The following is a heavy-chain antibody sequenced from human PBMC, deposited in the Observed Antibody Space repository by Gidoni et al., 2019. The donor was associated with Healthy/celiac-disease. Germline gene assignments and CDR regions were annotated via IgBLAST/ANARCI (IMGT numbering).Heavy chain of an antibody. CDR1: GGSISSYY. D-gene: IGHD3-22*01. Sequence: QVQLPESGPCLVQPSETLSPTCPVSGGSISSYYGSWIRQPPGKGLEWIGYIYYSGSTNYNPSLKSRVTISVDTSKNQFSLKLRAVTAADTAVYYGARGGLYDSIDYGGQGTLVTVSS. V-gene: IGHV4-59*01. CDR2: IYYSGST. CDR3: ARGGLYDSIDY. J-gene: IGHJ4*02.